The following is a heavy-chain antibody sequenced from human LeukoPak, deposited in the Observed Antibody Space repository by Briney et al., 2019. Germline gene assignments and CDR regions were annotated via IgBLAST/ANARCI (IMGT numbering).Heavy chain of an antibody. CDR2: IDTNTGNP. J-gene: IGHJ4*02. CDR1: GYTFTSYA. D-gene: IGHD6-19*01. V-gene: IGHV7-4-1*02. Sequence: ASVKVSCKASGYTFTSYAMNWVRQAPGRGLEWMGWIDTNTGNPTYAQGFTGRFVFSLDTSVSTAYLQISSLKAEDTAVYYCARFGREGYSSGWYMEFDYWGQGTLVTVSS. CDR3: ARFGREGYSSGWYMEFDY.